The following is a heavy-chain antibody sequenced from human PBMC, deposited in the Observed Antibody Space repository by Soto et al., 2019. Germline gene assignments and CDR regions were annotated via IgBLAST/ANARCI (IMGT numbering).Heavy chain of an antibody. D-gene: IGHD2-2*01. CDR3: VRYETAPLLSHYWLDP. Sequence: EVQLVESGGGLVKPGGSLRLSCAASGFTFSSYDMNWVRQAPGKVLEYVSSITTSGSYIYYGDSVRGPITISRDNAKNPLFPQMHGAAAEHTAMYYCVRYETAPLLSHYWLDPWGQGTMVTLST. CDR1: GFTFSSYD. J-gene: IGHJ5*02. V-gene: IGHV3-21*01. CDR2: ITTSGSYI.